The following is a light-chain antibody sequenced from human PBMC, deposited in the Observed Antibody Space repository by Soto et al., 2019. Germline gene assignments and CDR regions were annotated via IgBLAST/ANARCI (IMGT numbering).Light chain of an antibody. CDR1: SSDVGGYND. V-gene: IGLV2-14*03. J-gene: IGLJ3*02. CDR2: DVT. Sequence: QSVLTQPASVSGSPGQSVTISCTGTSSDVGGYNDVSWYQQPPGKVPKLMICDVTNRPPGVSNRFSGSKSGNTASLTISGLQTEDEAYYYCSSYTSSSTWVFGGGTKLTVL. CDR3: SSYTSSSTWV.